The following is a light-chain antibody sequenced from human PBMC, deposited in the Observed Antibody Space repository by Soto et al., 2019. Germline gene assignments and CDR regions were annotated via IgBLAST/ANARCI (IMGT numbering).Light chain of an antibody. V-gene: IGLV1-47*01. CDR2: YNY. CDR3: SAWDDSLSIYV. Sequence: QSVLTQAPSASGTPGPRVTITCSGSSSNIGSDFVSWYQQLPGTAPKLLIYYNYQRPSGLPDRFSGSKSGTSASLAISDIRSEDEADYYCSAWDDSLSIYVFGAGTKVTVL. J-gene: IGLJ1*01. CDR1: SSNIGSDF.